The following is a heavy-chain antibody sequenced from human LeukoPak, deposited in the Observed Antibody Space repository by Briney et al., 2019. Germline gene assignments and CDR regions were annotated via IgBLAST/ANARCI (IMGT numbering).Heavy chain of an antibody. Sequence: GGCLRLSCAASGFTFSSYAMHWVRQAPGKGLEYVSAISSNGGSTYYANSVKGRFTISRDNSKNTLYLQMGSLRAEDMAVYYCARGLRGYDAFDIWGQGTMVTVSS. CDR1: GFTFSSYA. J-gene: IGHJ3*02. CDR3: ARGLRGYDAFDI. V-gene: IGHV3-64*01. CDR2: ISSNGGST. D-gene: IGHD1-26*01.